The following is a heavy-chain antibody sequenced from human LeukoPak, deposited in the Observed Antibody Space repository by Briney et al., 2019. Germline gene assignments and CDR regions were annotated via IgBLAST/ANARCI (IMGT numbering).Heavy chain of an antibody. J-gene: IGHJ4*02. Sequence: ASVKVSCKASGYTFTGYYLHWVRLAPGQGLEWVGWISAYNGNRNYAQKLQGRVTMTTDTSTSTAYMELRSLRSDDTAVYYCARDLRYYFDYWGQGTLVTVSS. CDR3: ARDLRYYFDY. V-gene: IGHV1-18*04. CDR1: GYTFTGYY. CDR2: ISAYNGNR. D-gene: IGHD3-9*01.